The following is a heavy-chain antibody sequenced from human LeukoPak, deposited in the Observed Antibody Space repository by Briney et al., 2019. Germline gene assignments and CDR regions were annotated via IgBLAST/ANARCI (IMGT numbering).Heavy chain of an antibody. CDR3: ARGRGTTGI. V-gene: IGHV4-30-2*01. CDR2: IYHTGST. Sequence: PSETLSLTCTVSGDSISSGGYYWSWIRQPPGKGLEWIGYIYHTGSTYYNPSLRSRVSISVDTSKNQFSLKLSSVTAADTAVYYCARGRGTTGIWGQGTMVTVSS. J-gene: IGHJ3*02. D-gene: IGHD1-26*01. CDR1: GDSISSGGYY.